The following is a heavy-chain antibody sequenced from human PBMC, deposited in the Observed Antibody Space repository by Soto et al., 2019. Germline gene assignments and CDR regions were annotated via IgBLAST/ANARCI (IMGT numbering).Heavy chain of an antibody. CDR3: ARVLRGVVNWFDP. J-gene: IGHJ5*02. D-gene: IGHD3-10*01. CDR2: IATYNSNK. CDR1: GDTFTNFG. Sequence: HLVQSGPEVKKPGASVTVSCKTSGDTFTNFGLSWVRQAPGQGLEWMGWIATYNSNKNYAQKFQGRLTLTTDTSTSTGYMELKGLEYDDTAVYYCARVLRGVVNWFDPWGQGTLVTVSS. V-gene: IGHV1-18*01.